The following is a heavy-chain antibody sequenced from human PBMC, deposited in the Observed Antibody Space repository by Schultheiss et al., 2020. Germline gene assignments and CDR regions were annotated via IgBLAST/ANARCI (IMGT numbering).Heavy chain of an antibody. CDR1: GHTPTRYH. V-gene: IGHV1-46*01. CDR2: FNPDSRAA. Sequence: ASVKVSCKAVGHTPTRYHIHWVREAPGQGLQWMGIFNPDSRAATYSQRFQGRVTVTTDTSTSTVYMELSSLTSEDTAVYYCARYCSGGSCYTNAEGYDAFDIWGKGTMVTVSS. J-gene: IGHJ3*02. D-gene: IGHD2-15*01. CDR3: ARYCSGGSCYTNAEGYDAFDI.